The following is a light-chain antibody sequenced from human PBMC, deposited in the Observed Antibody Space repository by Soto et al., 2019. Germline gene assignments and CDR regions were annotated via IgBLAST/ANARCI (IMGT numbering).Light chain of an antibody. CDR2: GAS. Sequence: DIQMTQSPSSLSAYLGDRVTITCRASQGISNYLAWYQQKPGRLPKLLLFGASTLQSGVPSRFSGSGSGTDFTLTINSLQPEDFATYYCQQGYTSSITFGQGTRLEI. CDR3: QQGYTSSIT. V-gene: IGKV1-27*01. CDR1: QGISNY. J-gene: IGKJ5*01.